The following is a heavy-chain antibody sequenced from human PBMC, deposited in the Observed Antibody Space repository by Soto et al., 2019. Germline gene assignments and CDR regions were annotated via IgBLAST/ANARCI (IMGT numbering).Heavy chain of an antibody. CDR2: ISGSGGST. Sequence: GGSLRLSCAASGFTFSSYAMSWVRQAPGKGLEWVSAISGSGGSTYYADSVKGRFTISRDNSKNTLYLQMNSLRAEDTAVYYCAKSSGSSGYYVYFDYWGQGTLVTVPS. J-gene: IGHJ4*02. CDR3: AKSSGSSGYYVYFDY. V-gene: IGHV3-23*01. D-gene: IGHD3-22*01. CDR1: GFTFSSYA.